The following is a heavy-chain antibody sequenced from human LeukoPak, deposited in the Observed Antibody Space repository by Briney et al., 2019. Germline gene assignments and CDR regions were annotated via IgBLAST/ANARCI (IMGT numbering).Heavy chain of an antibody. CDR1: GYSISSGYY. J-gene: IGHJ5*02. Sequence: SETLSLTCTVSGYSISSGYYWGWIRQPPGKGLEWIGSIYHSGSTYYNPSLKSRVTISVDTSKNQFSLKLSSVTAADTAVYYCARPKLEKGFDPWGQGTLVTVSS. V-gene: IGHV4-38-2*02. CDR3: ARPKLEKGFDP. D-gene: IGHD3-3*01. CDR2: IYHSGST.